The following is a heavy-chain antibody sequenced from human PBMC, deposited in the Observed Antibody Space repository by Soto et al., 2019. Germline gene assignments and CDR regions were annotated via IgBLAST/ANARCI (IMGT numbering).Heavy chain of an antibody. CDR2: IYYDGST. CDR3: ARGPTTEKVDS. Sequence: SETLSLTYTVSGASISSNTYYWAWIRRPPGKGLECIGSIYYDGSTYYNPSLKSRLTISVDTSMNQFSLALTSVTAADTAMYYCARGPTTEKVDSGGKETLVTVPS. CDR1: GASISSNTYY. V-gene: IGHV4-39*01. J-gene: IGHJ4*02.